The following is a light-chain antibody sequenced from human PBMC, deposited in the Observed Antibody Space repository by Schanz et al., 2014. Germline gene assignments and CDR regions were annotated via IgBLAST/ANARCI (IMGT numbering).Light chain of an antibody. CDR1: QSINSF. V-gene: IGKV1-5*01. CDR2: DAS. J-gene: IGKJ2*01. CDR3: QQYNSYPYT. Sequence: DIQMTQSPSTLSASVGDRVTITCRASQSINSFLAWYQYKPGRAPSLLIFDASTLESGVPSRFSGNGSGTEFTLTISSLQPDDFATYYCQQYNSYPYTFGQGTKLEIK.